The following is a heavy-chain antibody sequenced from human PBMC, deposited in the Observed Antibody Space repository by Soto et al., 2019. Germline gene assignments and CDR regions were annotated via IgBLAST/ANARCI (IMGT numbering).Heavy chain of an antibody. CDR1: GGSFSGYY. V-gene: IGHV4-34*01. CDR2: INHSGST. D-gene: IGHD3-10*01. J-gene: IGHJ6*02. Sequence: SETLSLTCGVYGGSFSGYYWSWIRQPPGKGLEWIGEINHSGSTNYNPSLKSRVIISVDTSKNQFSLKLSSVTAADTAVYYCARARYYYGSGSYYNAKYYYYYGMDVWGQGTTVTVSS. CDR3: ARARYYYGSGSYYNAKYYYYYGMDV.